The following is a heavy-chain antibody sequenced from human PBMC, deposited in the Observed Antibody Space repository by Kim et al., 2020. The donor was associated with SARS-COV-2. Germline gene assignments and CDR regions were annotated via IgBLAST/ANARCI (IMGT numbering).Heavy chain of an antibody. CDR3: ARMRNYGSGSNYWYFDL. Sequence: KGRFTISRDNAKNSLYLQMNSLRAEDTAVYYCARMRNYGSGSNYWYFDLWGRGTLVTVSS. V-gene: IGHV3-11*03. J-gene: IGHJ2*01. D-gene: IGHD3-10*01.